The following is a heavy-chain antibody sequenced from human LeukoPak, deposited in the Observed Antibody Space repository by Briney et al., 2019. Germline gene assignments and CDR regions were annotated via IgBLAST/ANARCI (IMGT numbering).Heavy chain of an antibody. CDR2: IDPNSGDT. V-gene: IGHV1-2*02. Sequence: VASVKVSCKASRYSYTVYYIHWARQAPGQGLEWMGWIDPNSGDTEYPQKFQGRVTMTRDTSISTAYMELSRLRSDDTAVYFCARRSMITFGGVNAHYNWFDPWGQGTLVTVSS. D-gene: IGHD3-16*01. CDR3: ARRSMITFGGVNAHYNWFDP. J-gene: IGHJ5*02. CDR1: RYSYTVYY.